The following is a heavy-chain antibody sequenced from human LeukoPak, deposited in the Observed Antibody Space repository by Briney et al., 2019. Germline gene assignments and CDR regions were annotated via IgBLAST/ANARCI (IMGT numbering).Heavy chain of an antibody. CDR3: AKVTYCSSTSCYFDY. V-gene: IGHV3-21*04. CDR2: ISSSSSYI. D-gene: IGHD2-2*01. Sequence: GGSLRHSCAASGFTFSSYSMNWVRQAPGKGLEWVSSISSSSSYIYYADSVKGRFTISRDNAKNSLYLQMNSLRAEDTAVYYCAKVTYCSSTSCYFDYWGQGTLVTVSS. J-gene: IGHJ4*02. CDR1: GFTFSSYS.